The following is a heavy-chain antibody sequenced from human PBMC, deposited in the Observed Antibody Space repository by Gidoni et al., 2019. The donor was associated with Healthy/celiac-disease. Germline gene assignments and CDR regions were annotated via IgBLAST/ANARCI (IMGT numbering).Heavy chain of an antibody. CDR2: ISSSSSYT. Sequence: QVQLVESGGGLVKPGGSLRLSCAASGFTFSDYYMSWIRQAPGKGLEWVSYISSSSSYTNYADSVKGRFTISRDNAKNSLYLQMNSLRAEDTALYYCARVGTRILAATGPWGQGTLVTVSS. J-gene: IGHJ5*02. CDR1: GFTFSDYY. V-gene: IGHV3-11*06. D-gene: IGHD6-13*01. CDR3: ARVGTRILAATGP.